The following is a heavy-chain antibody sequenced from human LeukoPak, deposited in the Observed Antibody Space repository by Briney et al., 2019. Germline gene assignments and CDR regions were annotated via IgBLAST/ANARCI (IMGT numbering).Heavy chain of an antibody. V-gene: IGHV1-46*01. J-gene: IGHJ4*02. CDR3: ARGGGDSELDY. CDR1: GYTFFTSYY. Sequence: GASVKVSCKASGYTFFTSYYIHWARQAPGQGLEWMGIINPSGGSTNYAQKFQGRVTMTRDTSTRTVYMELSSLRSEDTAVYYCARGGGDSELDYWGQGTLVTVSS. CDR2: INPSGGST. D-gene: IGHD2-21*02.